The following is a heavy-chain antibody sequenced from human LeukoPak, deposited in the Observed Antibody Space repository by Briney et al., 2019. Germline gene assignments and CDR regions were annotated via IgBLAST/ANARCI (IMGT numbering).Heavy chain of an antibody. J-gene: IGHJ4*02. CDR1: GFTFSSYA. D-gene: IGHD6-19*01. CDR3: AKHSGSSGWYNDF. CDR2: ISSNGGGT. V-gene: IGHV3-23*01. Sequence: GGSLRLSCAASGFTFSSYAMAWVRQAPGKGLEWVSGISSNGGGTYYADSVKSRFTISRDNSKNTLYLQMNSLRADDTAVYYCAKHSGSSGWYNDFWGQGTLVTVSS.